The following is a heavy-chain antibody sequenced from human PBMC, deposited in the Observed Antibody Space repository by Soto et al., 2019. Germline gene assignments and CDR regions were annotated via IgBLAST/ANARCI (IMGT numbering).Heavy chain of an antibody. D-gene: IGHD6-13*01. Sequence: SETLSLTCTVSGGSISSSSYYWGWIRQPPGKGLEWIGSIYYSGSTYYNPSLKSRVTISVDTSKNQFSLKLSSVTAADTAVYYCARERWGYSSSWYGYWGQGTLVTVSS. CDR3: ARERWGYSSSWYGY. J-gene: IGHJ4*02. CDR2: IYYSGST. CDR1: GGSISSSSYY. V-gene: IGHV4-39*07.